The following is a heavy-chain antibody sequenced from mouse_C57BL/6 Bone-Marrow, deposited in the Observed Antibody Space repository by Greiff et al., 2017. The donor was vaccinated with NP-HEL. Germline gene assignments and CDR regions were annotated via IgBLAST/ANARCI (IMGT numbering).Heavy chain of an antibody. D-gene: IGHD1-1*01. V-gene: IGHV1-82*01. CDR3: ARSGSPVVARYYAMDY. CDR2: IYPGDGDT. J-gene: IGHJ4*01. CDR1: GYAFSSSW. Sequence: QVQLQQSGPELMKPGASVKISCKASGYAFSSSWMNWVKQRPGKGLEWIGRIYPGDGDTNYNGKFKGKATLTADKSSSTAYMQLSSLTSEDSAVYFCARSGSPVVARYYAMDYWGQGTSVTVSS.